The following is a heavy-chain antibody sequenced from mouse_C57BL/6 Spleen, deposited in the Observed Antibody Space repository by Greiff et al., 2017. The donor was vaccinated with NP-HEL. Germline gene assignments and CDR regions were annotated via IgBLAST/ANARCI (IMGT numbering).Heavy chain of an antibody. V-gene: IGHV14-3*01. D-gene: IGHD2-4*01. CDR2: IDPANGNT. J-gene: IGHJ2*01. CDR1: GFNIKNTY. Sequence: VHVKQSVAELVRPGASVKLSCTASGFNIKNTYMHWVKQRPEQGLEWIGRIDPANGNTTYAPKFQGKATITADTSSNTAYLQLSSLTSEDTAIYYCASSLYDYDEGDFDYWGQGTTLTVSS. CDR3: ASSLYDYDEGDFDY.